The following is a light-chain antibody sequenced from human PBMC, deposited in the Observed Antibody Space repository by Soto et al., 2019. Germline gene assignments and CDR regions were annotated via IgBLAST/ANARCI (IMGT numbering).Light chain of an antibody. V-gene: IGKV1-17*01. CDR2: AAS. Sequence: DIQMTQFPSSLSASVGDRVTITCRASQGIRNDLGWYQQKPGKAPKRLIYAASSLQSGVPSRFSGSGSGTEFTLALRSLQPEDSATFSCLKHSTYPLTFGQGTKVEIK. J-gene: IGKJ1*01. CDR3: LKHSTYPLT. CDR1: QGIRND.